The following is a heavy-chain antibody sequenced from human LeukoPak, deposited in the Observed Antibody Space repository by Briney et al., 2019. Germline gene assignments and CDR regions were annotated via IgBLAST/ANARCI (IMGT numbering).Heavy chain of an antibody. CDR2: IYYSGST. D-gene: IGHD2-15*01. V-gene: IGHV4-39*01. Sequence: PSETLSLTCTVSGGSISSSSYYWGWIRQPPGKGLEWIGSIYYSGSTYYNPSLKSRVTISVDTSKNQCSLKLSSVTAADTAVYYCARVSWSPQYFDYWGQGTLVTVSS. CDR1: GGSISSSSYY. J-gene: IGHJ4*02. CDR3: ARVSWSPQYFDY.